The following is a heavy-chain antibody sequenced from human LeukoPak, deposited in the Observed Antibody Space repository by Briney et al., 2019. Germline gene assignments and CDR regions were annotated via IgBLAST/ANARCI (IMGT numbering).Heavy chain of an antibody. V-gene: IGHV3-9*03. CDR2: ISWNSGSI. D-gene: IGHD2-2*01. J-gene: IGHJ3*02. Sequence: PGGSLRLSCGASGFTFDDYAMHWVRQAPGKGREWVSGISWNSGSIGYADSVKGRFTISRDNAKNSLYLQLISLRAEDMALYYCARLVVPAAHDAFDIWGQGTMVTLSS. CDR3: ARLVVPAAHDAFDI. CDR1: GFTFDDYA.